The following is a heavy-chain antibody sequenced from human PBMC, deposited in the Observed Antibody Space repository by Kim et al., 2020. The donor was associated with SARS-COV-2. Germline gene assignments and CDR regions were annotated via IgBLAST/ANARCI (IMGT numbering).Heavy chain of an antibody. V-gene: IGHV3-23*01. CDR3: TRFKWFGEEGI. CDR2: ISGSGGDT. D-gene: IGHD3-10*01. CDR1: GFSFTNYA. Sequence: GGSLRLSCVGSGFSFTNYAMSWVRQAPGKGLDWVSRISGSGGDTFYADSVKGRFTISRDNSKNTLYLQMNSLRVEDTAVYYCTRFKWFGEEGIWGQGTLVIVSS. J-gene: IGHJ4*02.